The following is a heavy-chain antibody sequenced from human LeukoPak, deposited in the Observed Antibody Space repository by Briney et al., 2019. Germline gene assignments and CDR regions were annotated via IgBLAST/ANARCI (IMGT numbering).Heavy chain of an antibody. Sequence: GGSLRLSCAASGFTFSSYAMHWVRQAPGKGLEWVAVISYDGSNKYYADSVKGRFTISRDNSKNTLYLQMNSLRAEDTAVYYCARVDPYDSSGYFDYWGQGTLVTVSS. J-gene: IGHJ4*02. D-gene: IGHD3-22*01. CDR3: ARVDPYDSSGYFDY. CDR2: ISYDGSNK. CDR1: GFTFSSYA. V-gene: IGHV3-30-3*01.